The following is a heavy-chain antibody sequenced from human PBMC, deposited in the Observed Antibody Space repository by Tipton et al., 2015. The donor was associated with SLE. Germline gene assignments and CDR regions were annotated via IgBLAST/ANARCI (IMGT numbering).Heavy chain of an antibody. Sequence: GLVKPSETLSLTCTVSGDSVSNSDYYWGWIRQPTGRGLEWIASIYSSGNTYYNSSLKSRVTISVDTSKNQFSLKLNSVTAADTAVYYCAERGGGYWGQGTLVTVSS. CDR3: AERGGGY. D-gene: IGHD2-15*01. J-gene: IGHJ4*02. CDR1: GDSVSNSDYY. V-gene: IGHV4-39*07. CDR2: IYSSGNT.